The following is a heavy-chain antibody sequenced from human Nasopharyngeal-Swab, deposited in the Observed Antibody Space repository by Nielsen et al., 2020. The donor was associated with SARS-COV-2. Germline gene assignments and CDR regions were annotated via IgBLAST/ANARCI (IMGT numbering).Heavy chain of an antibody. Sequence: GGSLRLSCAASGLTFSSYWMSWVRQAPGKGLEWVANIKQDGSEKYYVDSVKGRFTISRDNAKNSLYLQMNSLRAEDTAVYYCARVESSSWYFQHWGQGTLVTVPS. V-gene: IGHV3-7*01. J-gene: IGHJ1*01. CDR2: IKQDGSEK. CDR1: GLTFSSYW. D-gene: IGHD6-13*01. CDR3: ARVESSSWYFQH.